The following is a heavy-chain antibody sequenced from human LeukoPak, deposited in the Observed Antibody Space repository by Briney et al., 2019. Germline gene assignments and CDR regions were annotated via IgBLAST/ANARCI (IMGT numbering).Heavy chain of an antibody. V-gene: IGHV3-48*04. CDR3: ARGENNYGYYYFDY. Sequence: GGSLRLSCAASGFTFNKYPMNWVRQAPRKGVEWISNIRDEGDGTTYADSVKGRFTISRDNAKNSLYLQMNSLRAEDTAVYYCARGENNYGYYYFDYWGQGTLVTVSS. D-gene: IGHD5-18*01. CDR2: IRDEGDGT. CDR1: GFTFNKYP. J-gene: IGHJ4*02.